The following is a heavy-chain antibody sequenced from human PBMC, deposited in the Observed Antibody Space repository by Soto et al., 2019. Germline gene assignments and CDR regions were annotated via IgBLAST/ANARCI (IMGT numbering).Heavy chain of an antibody. CDR3: ARRSVAGTRWFDP. V-gene: IGHV4-4*02. J-gene: IGHJ5*02. CDR2: IYHSGST. D-gene: IGHD6-19*01. CDR1: GGSISSSNL. Sequence: SETLSLTCAVSGGSISSSNLWTWVRQPPGKGLEWIGEIYHSGSTNYNPSLKSRVTISVDTSKNQFSLKLSSVTAADTAVYYCARRSVAGTRWFDPWGQGTLVTVSS.